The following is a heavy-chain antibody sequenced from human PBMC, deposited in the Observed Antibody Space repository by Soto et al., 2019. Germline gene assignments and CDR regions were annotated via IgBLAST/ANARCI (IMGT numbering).Heavy chain of an antibody. D-gene: IGHD2-15*01. Sequence: EVQLVESGGGLVQPGGSLRLSCAASGFTFSSYSMNWVRQAPGKGLEWVSYISSSSSTIYYADSVKGRFTISRDNAKNSLYLQMNSLRAEDTAVYYCARDNVVVAAASYDYWGQGTLVTVSS. V-gene: IGHV3-48*01. CDR2: ISSSSSTI. CDR3: ARDNVVVAAASYDY. J-gene: IGHJ4*02. CDR1: GFTFSSYS.